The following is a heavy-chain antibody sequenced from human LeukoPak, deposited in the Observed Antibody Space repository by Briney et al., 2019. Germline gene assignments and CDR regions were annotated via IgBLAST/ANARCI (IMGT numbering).Heavy chain of an antibody. D-gene: IGHD1-14*01. V-gene: IGHV3-30*01. CDR2: ISYDGSNK. CDR1: GFTFSSYA. CDR3: AGPLAGTTGFDY. Sequence: GGSLRLSCAASGFTFSSYAMPWVRQAPGKGLEWVAVISYDGSNKYYADSVKGRFTISRDNSKNTLYLQMNSLRAEDTAVYYCAGPLAGTTGFDYWGQGTLVTVSS. J-gene: IGHJ4*02.